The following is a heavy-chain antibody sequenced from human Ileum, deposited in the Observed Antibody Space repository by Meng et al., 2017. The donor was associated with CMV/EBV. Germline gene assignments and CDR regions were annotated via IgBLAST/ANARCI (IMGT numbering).Heavy chain of an antibody. D-gene: IGHD6-19*01. V-gene: IGHV4-59*01. CDR2: IYYSGST. CDR1: GCSISSYY. CDR3: ARDRGVGWNYYYGMDV. Sequence: SETLSLTCTASGCSISSYYWSWIRQPPGKGLEWIGYIYYSGSTNYNPSLKSRVTISADTSKNQFSLKLSSVTAADTAVYYCARDRGVGWNYYYGMDVWGQGTTVTV. J-gene: IGHJ6*02.